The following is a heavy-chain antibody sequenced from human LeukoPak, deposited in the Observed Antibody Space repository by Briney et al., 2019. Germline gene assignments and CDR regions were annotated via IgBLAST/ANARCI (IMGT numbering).Heavy chain of an antibody. Sequence: PSETLSLTCTVSGGSISSYYWSWVRQPSRKGLEWIGYIYYSGSTNYNPSLKSRVTMSVDTSKNQFSLKLSSVTAADTAVYYCVRGGIVGTTARIPLFDYWGQGTLVTVSS. CDR2: IYYSGST. D-gene: IGHD1-26*01. J-gene: IGHJ4*02. V-gene: IGHV4-59*01. CDR1: GGSISSYY. CDR3: VRGGIVGTTARIPLFDY.